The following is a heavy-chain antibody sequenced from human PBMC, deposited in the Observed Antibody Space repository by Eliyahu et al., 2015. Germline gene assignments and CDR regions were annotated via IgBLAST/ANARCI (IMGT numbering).Heavy chain of an antibody. CDR1: GFTFXSXX. V-gene: IGHV3-74*01. J-gene: IGHJ4*02. CDR2: INXDGSST. CDR3: ARDSSLGYGDYGSGFLGY. Sequence: EVQLVESGGGLVQPGGSXXLSCXASGFTFXSXXMHWVRQAPGKGLVWVSRINXDGSSTSYADSVKGRFTISRDNAKNTLYLQMNSLRAEDTAVYYCARDSSLGYGDYGSGFLGYWGQGTLVTVSS. D-gene: IGHD4-17*01.